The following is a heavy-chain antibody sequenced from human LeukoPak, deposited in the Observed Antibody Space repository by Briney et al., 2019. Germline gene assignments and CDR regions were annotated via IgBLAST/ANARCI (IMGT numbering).Heavy chain of an antibody. CDR1: GGSISSYY. D-gene: IGHD6-19*01. J-gene: IGHJ6*02. CDR2: IYYSGST. V-gene: IGHV4-59*01. Sequence: SETLSLTCTVSGGSISSYYWSWIRQPPGKGLEWIGYIYYSGSTNYNPSLKSRVTISVDTSKNQFSLKLSSVTAADTAVYYCARDLGYSSGLPSGYYYYGMDVWGQGTTVTVSS. CDR3: ARDLGYSSGLPSGYYYYGMDV.